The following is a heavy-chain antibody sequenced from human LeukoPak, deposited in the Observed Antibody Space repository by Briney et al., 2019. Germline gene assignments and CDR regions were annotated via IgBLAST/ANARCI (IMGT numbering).Heavy chain of an antibody. CDR2: IIPILGIA. Sequence: SVKVSCKASGGTFSSYTISWVRQAPGQGLEWMGRIIPILGIANYAQKFQGRVTITADKSTSTAYMELSSLRSEDTAVYYCETYGDYLLHPYFGYWGQGTLDTVSS. V-gene: IGHV1-69*02. J-gene: IGHJ4*02. CDR3: ETYGDYLLHPYFGY. CDR1: GGTFSSYT. D-gene: IGHD4-17*01.